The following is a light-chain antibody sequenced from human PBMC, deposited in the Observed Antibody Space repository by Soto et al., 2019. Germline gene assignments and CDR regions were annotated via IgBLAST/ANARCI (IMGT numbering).Light chain of an antibody. V-gene: IGKV4-1*01. J-gene: IGKJ3*01. CDR1: QSVLYSSNNKNY. Sequence: DIVMTQSPDSLAVSLGERATINCKSSQSVLYSSNNKNYLAWYQQKPGQPPKLLIYWASTRESGFPDRFSGSGSGTDFTLTISSLQAEYVAVYYCQQYYSTPFTFGPGTKVHIK. CDR2: WAS. CDR3: QQYYSTPFT.